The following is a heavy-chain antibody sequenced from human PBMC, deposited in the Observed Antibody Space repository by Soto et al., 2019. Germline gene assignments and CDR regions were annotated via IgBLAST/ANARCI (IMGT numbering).Heavy chain of an antibody. J-gene: IGHJ1*01. Sequence: QITLKESGPTLVKPTQTLTLTCTFSGFLLSTSGVGVAWIRQPPGKALEWLSLIYWDDDKRYSPSLKSRRTITQYSANNQVVLKMTTMDPVDTATYYCAHTPEGASRIRGTGRSFQPWGQGTLVTVSS. CDR3: AHTPEGASRIRGTGRSFQP. D-gene: IGHD3-10*01. CDR2: IYWDDDK. V-gene: IGHV2-5*02. CDR1: GFLLSTSGVG.